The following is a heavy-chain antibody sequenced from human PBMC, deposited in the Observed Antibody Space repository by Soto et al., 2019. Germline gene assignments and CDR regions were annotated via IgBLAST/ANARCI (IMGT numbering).Heavy chain of an antibody. V-gene: IGHV4-31*03. CDR1: GGSISSGDYY. Sequence: QVQLQESGPGLVKPSQTLSLTSTVSGGSISSGDYYWSWIRQHPGKGLEWIGYIYYSGSTYYNPSLKSRVTISVDTSKNQFSLKLSSVTAADTAVYHCARAPGASSSSPPNWFDPWGQGTLVTVSS. CDR2: IYYSGST. CDR3: ARAPGASSSSPPNWFDP. J-gene: IGHJ5*02. D-gene: IGHD6-6*01.